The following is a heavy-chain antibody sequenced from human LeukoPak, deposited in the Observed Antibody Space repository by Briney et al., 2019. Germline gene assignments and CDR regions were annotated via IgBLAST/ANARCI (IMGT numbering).Heavy chain of an antibody. D-gene: IGHD6-13*01. CDR1: EFTFSSYG. Sequence: GGSLRLSCAASEFTFSSYGMHWVRQAPGKGLEWVAFIRYDGSIKYYADSVKGRFTISRDNSQNTLYLQMNSLRAEDTAVYYCAREGGYSSSLAYWGQGTLVTVSS. CDR3: AREGGYSSSLAY. V-gene: IGHV3-30*02. J-gene: IGHJ4*02. CDR2: IRYDGSIK.